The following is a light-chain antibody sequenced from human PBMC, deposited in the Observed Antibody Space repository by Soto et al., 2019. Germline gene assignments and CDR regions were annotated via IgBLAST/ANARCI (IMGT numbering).Light chain of an antibody. J-gene: IGLJ1*01. CDR1: SSDVGVYNY. Sequence: QSALTQPASVSGSPGQSITISCTGTSSDVGVYNYVSWYQHHPGKAPKLLIYEVSKRTSGVPDRFSGSKSGNTASLTVSGLQADDEADYFCSSYAGRYSYVFGTGTKV. CDR3: SSYAGRYSYV. CDR2: EVS. V-gene: IGLV2-8*01.